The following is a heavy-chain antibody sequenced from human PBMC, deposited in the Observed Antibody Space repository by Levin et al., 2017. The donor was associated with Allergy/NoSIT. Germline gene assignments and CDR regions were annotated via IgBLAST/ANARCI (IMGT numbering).Heavy chain of an antibody. CDR1: GFNVRSRY. V-gene: IGHV3-53*01. CDR3: ARYRAEYDILTGYLN. Sequence: GESLKISCAASGFNVRSRYMSWVRQSPRKGLEWDSMIYSDGTTLYADPVKGRFTIPRDTSKHTVYLQMTSPRAADTAKYYCARYRAEYDILTGYLNWGQGTLVTVSS. D-gene: IGHD3-9*01. J-gene: IGHJ4*02. CDR2: IYSDGTT.